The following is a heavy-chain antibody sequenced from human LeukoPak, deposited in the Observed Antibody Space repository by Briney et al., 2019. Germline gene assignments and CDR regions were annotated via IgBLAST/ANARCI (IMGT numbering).Heavy chain of an antibody. CDR2: IYPSGST. Sequence: SETLSLTCTVSGGSISSYYWTWIRQPAGKGLEWIGRIYPSGSTNYNPSLKSRVTMSVDTSKNQFSLKLNSVTAADTAAYYCARENSGSYRQFDYWGQGTPVTVSS. CDR3: ARENSGSYRQFDY. V-gene: IGHV4-4*07. D-gene: IGHD1-26*01. CDR1: GGSISSYY. J-gene: IGHJ4*02.